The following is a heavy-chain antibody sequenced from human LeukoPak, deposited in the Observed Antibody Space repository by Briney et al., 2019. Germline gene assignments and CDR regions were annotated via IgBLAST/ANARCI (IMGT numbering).Heavy chain of an antibody. Sequence: PGGSLRLSCAASGFTFSSYAMSWVRQAPGKRLEWVSAISGSGSTIYYADSVKGRFTISRDNAKNSLYLQMNSLRAEDTAVYYCARDGVLQLWFGGSYFDYWGQGTLVTVSS. CDR3: ARDGVLQLWFGGSYFDY. J-gene: IGHJ4*02. CDR2: ISGSGSTI. V-gene: IGHV3-23*01. D-gene: IGHD5-18*01. CDR1: GFTFSSYA.